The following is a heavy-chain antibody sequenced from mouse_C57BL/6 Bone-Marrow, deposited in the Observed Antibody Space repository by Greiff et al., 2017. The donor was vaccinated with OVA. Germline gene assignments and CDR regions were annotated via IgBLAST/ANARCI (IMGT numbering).Heavy chain of an antibody. D-gene: IGHD1-1*01. Sequence: VQLQQSGAELVKPGASVKMSCKASGYTFTTYPIEWMKQNHGKSLEWIGNFHPYNDDTKYNEKFKGKATLTVEKSASTVYLELSRLTSDDSAVYYCARGYYGSSYRWYFDVWGTGTTVTVSS. V-gene: IGHV1-47*01. CDR2: FHPYNDDT. CDR1: GYTFTTYP. J-gene: IGHJ1*03. CDR3: ARGYYGSSYRWYFDV.